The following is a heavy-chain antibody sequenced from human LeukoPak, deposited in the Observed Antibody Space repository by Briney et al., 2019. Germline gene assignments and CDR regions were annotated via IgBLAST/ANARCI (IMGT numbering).Heavy chain of an antibody. Sequence: SQTLSLTCAVSGGSISSGGYSWSWIRQPPGKGLEWIGYIYHSGSTYYNPSLKSRVTISVDTSKNQFSLKLSSVTAADTAVYYCARQPEYDILTGYYRHWYFDLWGRGTLVTVSS. D-gene: IGHD3-9*01. J-gene: IGHJ2*01. CDR2: IYHSGST. V-gene: IGHV4-30-2*03. CDR1: GGSISSGGYS. CDR3: ARQPEYDILTGYYRHWYFDL.